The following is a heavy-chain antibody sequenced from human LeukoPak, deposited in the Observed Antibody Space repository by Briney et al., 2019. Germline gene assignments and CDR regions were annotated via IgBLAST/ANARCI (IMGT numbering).Heavy chain of an antibody. CDR2: IYWDDDK. CDR1: GFSLSTNGVG. V-gene: IGHV2-5*02. D-gene: IGHD3-10*01. CDR3: AHRELVRGVPYYFDY. J-gene: IGHJ4*02. Sequence: SGPTLVKPTQTLTLTCTFSGFSLSTNGVGVGWIRQPPGKTLEWLALIYWDDDKRYSPSLKSRLTITKDTSKNQVVLTMTNMDPVDTATCYCAHRELVRGVPYYFDYWGQGTLVTVSS.